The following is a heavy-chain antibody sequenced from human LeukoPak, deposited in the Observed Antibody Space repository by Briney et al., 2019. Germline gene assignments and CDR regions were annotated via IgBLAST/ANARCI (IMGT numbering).Heavy chain of an antibody. CDR3: ARDRVGSGWPRPYYFEF. Sequence: ASVKVSCKPSGYTFTGYYLHWLRQAPGQGLEWMGWINPNTGAIMFAEKFRGRVTMTRDTPISTGYMELRGLKSDDTAVYYCARDRVGSGWPRPYYFEFWGQGTPVTVSS. J-gene: IGHJ4*02. D-gene: IGHD6-19*01. CDR2: INPNTGAI. V-gene: IGHV1-2*02. CDR1: GYTFTGYY.